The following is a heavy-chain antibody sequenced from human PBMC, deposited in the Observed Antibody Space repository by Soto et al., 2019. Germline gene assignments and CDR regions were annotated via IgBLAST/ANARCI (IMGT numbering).Heavy chain of an antibody. CDR3: VCGGVAYAGSSLWFDS. CDR1: GFTFSHSA. V-gene: IGHV3-64D*06. J-gene: IGHJ5*01. CDR2: IGSTGAST. Sequence: GGSLRLSCSASGFTFSHSAMHWVRQAPGKGLEYVAAIGSTGASTYYPGSVKGRFIISRDNYKNTLFLQMNSLRHEDTAVYYFVCGGVAYAGSSLWFDSWGQGTLVTVSS. D-gene: IGHD6-6*01.